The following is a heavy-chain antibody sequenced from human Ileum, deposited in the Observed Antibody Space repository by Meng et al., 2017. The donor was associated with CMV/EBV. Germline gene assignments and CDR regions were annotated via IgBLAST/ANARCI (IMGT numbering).Heavy chain of an antibody. V-gene: IGHV1-69*05. D-gene: IGHD5-24*01. CDR1: VSFRRHV. Sequence: VSFRRHVFTWLQQAPGQGLEWMGRIVTMYNTASYSQIFKGRVTITTDTSSREVYMELTGLRSDDTAVYYCARDTQGRDGYNPSRFDSWGQGTLVTVSS. J-gene: IGHJ5*01. CDR2: IVTMYNTA. CDR3: ARDTQGRDGYNPSRFDS.